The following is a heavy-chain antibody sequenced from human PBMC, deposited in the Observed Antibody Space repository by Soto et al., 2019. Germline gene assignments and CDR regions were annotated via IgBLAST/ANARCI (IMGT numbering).Heavy chain of an antibody. D-gene: IGHD6-19*01. CDR2: IYWNDDQ. J-gene: IGHJ5*02. Sequence: SGPTLVNPTPRLTLPCTFSGFSLRTSGVGVAWIRQPPGKALEWLGFIYWNDDQCYSPSLKSRLTITKDTYKNQVVLTMTNMYPVDTATYYCAKSGSSGWYGWFDHWGQGTLVTVSS. CDR3: AKSGSSGWYGWFDH. CDR1: GFSLRTSGVG. V-gene: IGHV2-5*01.